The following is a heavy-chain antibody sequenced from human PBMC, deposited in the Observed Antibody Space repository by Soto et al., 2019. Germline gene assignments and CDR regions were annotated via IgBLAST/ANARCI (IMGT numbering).Heavy chain of an antibody. Sequence: ASVKVSCKASGYTFTSYGISWVRQAPGQGLEWMGWISAYNGNTNYAQKLQGRVTMTTDTSTSTAYMELRSLRSDDTAVYYCARVAEYYGWGSYYWFDPWGKGTLVTVSS. CDR2: ISAYNGNT. V-gene: IGHV1-18*01. CDR3: ARVAEYYGWGSYYWFDP. CDR1: GYTFTSYG. D-gene: IGHD3-10*01. J-gene: IGHJ5*02.